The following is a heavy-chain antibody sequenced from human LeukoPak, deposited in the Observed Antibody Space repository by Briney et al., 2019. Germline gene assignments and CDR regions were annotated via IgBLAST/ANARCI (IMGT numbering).Heavy chain of an antibody. V-gene: IGHV3-53*01. D-gene: IGHD3-10*01. CDR2: IYSGGST. CDR1: GFTFSSNY. CDR3: ATGGRELLFAGDHV. J-gene: IGHJ4*02. Sequence: GGSLRLSCAASGFTFSSNYMSWVRQAPGKGLEWVSVIYSGGSTYYADSVKGRFTISRDNSKNTLYLQMNSLRAEDTAVYYCATGGRELLFAGDHVWGQGTLVTVSS.